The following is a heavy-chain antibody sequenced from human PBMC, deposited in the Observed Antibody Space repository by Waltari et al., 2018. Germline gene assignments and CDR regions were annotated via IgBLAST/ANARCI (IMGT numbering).Heavy chain of an antibody. CDR2: INHSGST. V-gene: IGHV4-34*01. D-gene: IGHD6-6*01. CDR1: GGSFSGYY. Sequence: QVQLQQWGAGLLKPSETLSLTCAVYGGSFSGYYWSWIRQPPGKGLEWIGEINHSGSTNYNPALKSRVTISVDTSKNQFSLKLSSVTAADTAVYYCARGRVAARRHYYYYGMDVWGQGTTVTVSS. J-gene: IGHJ6*02. CDR3: ARGRVAARRHYYYYGMDV.